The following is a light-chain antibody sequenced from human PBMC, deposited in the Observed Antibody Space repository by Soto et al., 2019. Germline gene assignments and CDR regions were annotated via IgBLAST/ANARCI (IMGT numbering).Light chain of an antibody. J-gene: IGKJ5*01. CDR1: QSVSGRY. V-gene: IGKV3-20*01. CDR2: GAS. CDR3: QQYGGFPIT. Sequence: EIVLTQSPGTLSLSPGERSTLSCSASQSVSGRYLAWYQQKPGQAPRLLIYGASSRATGIPDRFSGGGSGTDFTLTISRLEPGDFAVYFCQQYGGFPITFGQGTRLEI.